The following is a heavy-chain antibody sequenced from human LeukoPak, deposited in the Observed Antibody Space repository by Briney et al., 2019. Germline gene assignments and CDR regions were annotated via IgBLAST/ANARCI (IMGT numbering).Heavy chain of an antibody. J-gene: IGHJ5*02. CDR2: ISAYNGNT. V-gene: IGHV1-18*04. CDR1: GYTFTSYG. D-gene: IGHD3-10*01. CDR3: ARDDPDPIVRGVILS. Sequence: GASVKVSCKASGYTFTSYGISWVRQAPGQGLEWMGWISAYNGNTNYAQKRQGRVTMTTDTTTSTAYMKLRSLRSDDTDVYYCARDDPDPIVRGVILSWGQGTLVTVSS.